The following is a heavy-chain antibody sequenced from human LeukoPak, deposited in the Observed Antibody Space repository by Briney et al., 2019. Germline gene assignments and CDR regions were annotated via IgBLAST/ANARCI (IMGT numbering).Heavy chain of an antibody. CDR2: IYYTGST. V-gene: IGHV4-31*03. Sequence: PSETLSLTCTVSGGSISSGGYYWSWIRQHPGKGLEWIGFIYYTGSTFYNPSLESRVTISVDTSKNQFSLNLSSVTAADTAVYYCARNQYSSTWFFDYWGQGTLVTVSS. CDR1: GGSISSGGYY. D-gene: IGHD6-13*01. CDR3: ARNQYSSTWFFDY. J-gene: IGHJ4*02.